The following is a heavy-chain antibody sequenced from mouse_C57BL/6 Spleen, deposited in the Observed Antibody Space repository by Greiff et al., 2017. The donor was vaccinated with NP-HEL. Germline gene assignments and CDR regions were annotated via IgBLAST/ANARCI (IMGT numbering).Heavy chain of an antibody. J-gene: IGHJ1*03. CDR1: GYTFTDYY. CDR2: INPNNGGT. V-gene: IGHV1-26*01. CDR3: ARGEDYAGYFDV. D-gene: IGHD2-4*01. Sequence: VQLQQSGPELVKPGASVKISCKASGYTFTDYYMNWVKQSHGKSLEWIGDINPNNGGTSYNQKFKGKATLTVDKSSITAYMELRSLTSEDSAVYYCARGEDYAGYFDVWGTGTTVTVSS.